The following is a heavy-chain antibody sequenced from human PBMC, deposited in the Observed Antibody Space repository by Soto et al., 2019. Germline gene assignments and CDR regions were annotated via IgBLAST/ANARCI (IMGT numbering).Heavy chain of an antibody. CDR1: GGTVASSHW. CDR2: VYHTGDT. Sequence: SETLSLTCGVSGGTVASSHWWSCVRQSPGGGLEWIGNVYHTGDTNFNPSLQSRVTISVDKSNNQFSLRLNSLTAADTAVYFCAREIVTAGGNNYFDPWGPGTLVTVSS. V-gene: IGHV4-4*02. CDR3: AREIVTAGGNNYFDP. J-gene: IGHJ5*02. D-gene: IGHD2-21*02.